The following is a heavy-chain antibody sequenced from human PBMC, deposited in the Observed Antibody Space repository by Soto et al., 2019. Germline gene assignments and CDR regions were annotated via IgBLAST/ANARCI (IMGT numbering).Heavy chain of an antibody. V-gene: IGHV4-59*01. CDR3: ARVLWFGELLQHDAFDI. CDR2: IYYSGST. D-gene: IGHD3-10*01. CDR1: GGSISSYY. J-gene: IGHJ3*02. Sequence: QVQLQESGPGLVKPSETLSLTCTVSGGSISSYYWSWIRQPPGKGLEWIGYIYYSGSTNYNPSLKNRVTISVDTSKNQFSLKLSSVTAADTAVYFCARVLWFGELLQHDAFDIWGQGTMVTVSS.